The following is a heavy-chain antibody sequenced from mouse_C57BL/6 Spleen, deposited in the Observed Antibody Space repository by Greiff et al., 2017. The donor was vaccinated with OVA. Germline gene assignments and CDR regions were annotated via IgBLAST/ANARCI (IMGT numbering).Heavy chain of an antibody. CDR1: GYTFTSYW. CDR3: ARSYGNYGAWYAMDY. J-gene: IGHJ4*01. CDR2: IYPSDSET. D-gene: IGHD2-1*01. V-gene: IGHV1-61*01. Sequence: QVQLQQPGAELVRPGSSVKLSCKASGYTFTSYWMDWVKQRPGQGLEWIGNIYPSDSETHYNQKFKDKATLTVDKSSSTAYMQLSSLTSEDSAVYYCARSYGNYGAWYAMDYWGQGTSVTVSS.